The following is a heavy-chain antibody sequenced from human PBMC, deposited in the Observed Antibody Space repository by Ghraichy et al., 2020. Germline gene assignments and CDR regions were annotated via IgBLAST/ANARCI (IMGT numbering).Heavy chain of an antibody. V-gene: IGHV3-30*18. CDR2: LSFDGNSV. Sequence: GGSLRLSCAASGFTFSAYGMHWVRQAPGKGLEWVCLLSFDGNSVYFADSVQGRFTISRDHYKSTIDQQIIDLRLEDTAIYYCVKKRGYSYDHQEPFEHWGQGTLVSGSS. J-gene: IGHJ4*02. CDR3: VKKRGYSYDHQEPFEH. CDR1: GFTFSAYG. D-gene: IGHD5-18*01.